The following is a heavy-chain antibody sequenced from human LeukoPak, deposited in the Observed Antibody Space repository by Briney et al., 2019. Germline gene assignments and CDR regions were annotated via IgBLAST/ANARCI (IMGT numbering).Heavy chain of an antibody. Sequence: GESLKISCKASGYIFTSYYIGWGRQMPGKGLECMAMIYPGDSHTRDSPSFQGRVSISVDKSISAAYLQWSSLEASDTAMYYCARQIGDDSGSYYKTPFDYWGQGTVVTVSS. CDR2: IYPGDSHT. D-gene: IGHD3-10*01. V-gene: IGHV5-51*01. CDR3: ARQIGDDSGSYYKTPFDY. CDR1: GYIFTSYY. J-gene: IGHJ4*02.